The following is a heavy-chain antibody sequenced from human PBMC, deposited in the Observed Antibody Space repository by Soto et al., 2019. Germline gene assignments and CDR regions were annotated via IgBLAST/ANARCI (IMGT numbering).Heavy chain of an antibody. V-gene: IGHV4-30-4*08. CDR1: GGSISSGGYY. CDR3: ARYSGSYRWFDP. CDR2: IYYSGST. J-gene: IGHJ5*02. Sequence: LSLTCTVSGGSISSGGYYWSWIRQHPGKGLEWIGYIYYSGSTYYNPSLKSRVTISVDTSKTQFSLKLSSVTAADTAVYYCARYSGSYRWFDPWGQGTPVTVSS. D-gene: IGHD1-26*01.